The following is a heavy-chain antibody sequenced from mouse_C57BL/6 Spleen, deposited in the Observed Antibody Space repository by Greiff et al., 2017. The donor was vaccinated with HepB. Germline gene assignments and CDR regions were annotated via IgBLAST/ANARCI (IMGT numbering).Heavy chain of an antibody. CDR3: ARGSYGSSYTYFDV. CDR1: GYTFTSYW. D-gene: IGHD1-1*01. V-gene: IGHV1-50*01. Sequence: QVQLQQPGAELVKPGASVKLSCKASGYTFTSYWMQWVKQRPGQGLEWIGEIDPSDSYTNYNQKFKGKATLTVDTSSSTAYMQLSSLTSEDSAVYYCARGSYGSSYTYFDVWGTGTTVTVSS. CDR2: IDPSDSYT. J-gene: IGHJ1*03.